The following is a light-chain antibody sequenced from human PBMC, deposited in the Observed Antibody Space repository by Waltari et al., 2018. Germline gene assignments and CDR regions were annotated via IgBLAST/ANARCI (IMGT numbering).Light chain of an antibody. V-gene: IGLV2-14*01. CDR3: SSYTSSSTYV. J-gene: IGLJ1*01. CDR2: EVS. Sequence: QSALTQPASVSGSPGQSITISCTGTSSDVGGYNYVSWYQPHPGKAPKLMMYEVSNRPSGVSNRCAGSKSGNTASLTISGLQAEDEADYYCSSYTSSSTYVFGTGTKVTVL. CDR1: SSDVGGYNY.